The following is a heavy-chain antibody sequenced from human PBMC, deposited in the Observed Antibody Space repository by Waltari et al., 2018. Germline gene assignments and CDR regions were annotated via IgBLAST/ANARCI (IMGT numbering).Heavy chain of an antibody. Sequence: QLQLQESGPGLVKPSETLSLTCTVSGGSISSSSYYWGWIRQPPGKGLEWIGSIYYSGSTYYNPSLKSRVTISVDTSKNQFSLKLSSVTAADTAVYYCARAGAYCGVDCYFDSWGQGTLVTVSS. CDR1: GGSISSSSYY. CDR3: ARAGAYCGVDCYFDS. CDR2: IYYSGST. D-gene: IGHD2-21*01. J-gene: IGHJ4*02. V-gene: IGHV4-39*07.